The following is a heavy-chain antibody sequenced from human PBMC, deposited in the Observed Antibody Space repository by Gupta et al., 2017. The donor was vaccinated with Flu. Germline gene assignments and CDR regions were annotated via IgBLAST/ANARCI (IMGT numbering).Heavy chain of an antibody. J-gene: IGHJ4*02. CDR3: ASYYYDSSGTHF. Sequence: TSSSYGMNWVRQTPKKGLEWVSYISGSGTTIYYADSVKGRFTISRDNAKNSLYLQMNSLRAEDTAVYYCASYYYDSSGTHFWGQGTLVTVS. D-gene: IGHD3-22*01. V-gene: IGHV3-48*01. CDR2: ISGSGTTI. CDR1: TSSSYG.